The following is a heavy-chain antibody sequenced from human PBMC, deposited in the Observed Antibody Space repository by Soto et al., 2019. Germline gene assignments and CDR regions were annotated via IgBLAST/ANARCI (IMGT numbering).Heavy chain of an antibody. D-gene: IGHD6-19*01. CDR2: IYHSGST. CDR3: ARGGIAVADDAFDI. CDR1: GGSISSSNW. V-gene: IGHV4-4*02. J-gene: IGHJ3*02. Sequence: PSETLSLTCAVSGGSISSSNWWSWVRQPPGKGLEWIGEIYHSGSTNYNPSLKSRVTISVDKSKNQFSLKLSSVTAADTAVYYCARGGIAVADDAFDIWGQGTMVTVSS.